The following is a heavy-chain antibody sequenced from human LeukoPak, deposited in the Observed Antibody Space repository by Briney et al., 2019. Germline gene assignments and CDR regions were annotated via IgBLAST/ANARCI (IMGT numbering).Heavy chain of an antibody. J-gene: IGHJ4*02. CDR2: ISSNGGST. V-gene: IGHV3-64*01. Sequence: GSLRLSCAASGFTFSSYAMHWVRQAPGKGLEYVSAISSNGGSTYYANSVKGRFTISRDNSKNTLYLQMGSLRAEDMAVYYCARVLGIPAAGYSDYWGQGTLVTVSS. D-gene: IGHD6-13*01. CDR1: GFTFSSYA. CDR3: ARVLGIPAAGYSDY.